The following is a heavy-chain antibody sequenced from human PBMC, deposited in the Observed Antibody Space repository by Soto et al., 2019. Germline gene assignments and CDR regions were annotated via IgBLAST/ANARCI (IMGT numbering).Heavy chain of an antibody. Sequence: SETLSLTCAVSGYSISSSNWWGWIRQPPGKGLEWIGYIYYSGSTYYSPSLKSRVTMSVGTSKNQFSLKLSSVTAVDTAVYYCARTSGADAFDIWGQGTMVTVSS. J-gene: IGHJ3*02. CDR1: GYSISSSNW. CDR3: ARTSGADAFDI. CDR2: IYYSGST. D-gene: IGHD2-15*01. V-gene: IGHV4-28*01.